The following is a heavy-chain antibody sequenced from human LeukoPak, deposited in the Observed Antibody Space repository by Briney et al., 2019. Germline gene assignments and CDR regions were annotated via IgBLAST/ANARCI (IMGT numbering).Heavy chain of an antibody. CDR3: ARVHFQVLLYYMDV. CDR1: GFTFSSYW. D-gene: IGHD3-10*01. Sequence: GGSLRLSCAASGFTFSSYWMSWVRQAPGKGLEWAANIKQDGSEKYYVDSVKGRFTISRDNAKNSLYLQMNSLRAEDTAVYYCARVHFQVLLYYMDVWGKGTTVTVSS. V-gene: IGHV3-7*01. CDR2: IKQDGSEK. J-gene: IGHJ6*03.